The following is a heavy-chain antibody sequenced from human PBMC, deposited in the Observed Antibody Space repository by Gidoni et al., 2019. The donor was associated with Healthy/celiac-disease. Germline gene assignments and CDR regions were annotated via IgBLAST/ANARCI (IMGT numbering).Heavy chain of an antibody. CDR2: ISWKSGSI. CDR3: AKGRGKSAHPFDY. V-gene: IGHV3-9*01. CDR1: GFTFDDYA. Sequence: EVQLVESGGGLVQPGRSLRLSCAASGFTFDDYAMHWVRQAPGKGLEWVSGISWKSGSIGYADSVKGRFTISRDNAKNSLYLQMNSLRAEDTALYYCAKGRGKSAHPFDYWGQGTLVTVSS. J-gene: IGHJ4*02.